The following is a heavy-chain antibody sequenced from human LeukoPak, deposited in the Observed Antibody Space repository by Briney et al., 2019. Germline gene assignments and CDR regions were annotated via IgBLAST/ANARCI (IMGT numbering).Heavy chain of an antibody. CDR1: GFTFSSYS. CDR3: TRLSAMLRGPEPIYYFDS. D-gene: IGHD1-14*01. J-gene: IGHJ4*02. V-gene: IGHV3-48*01. CDR2: ISSSSSTI. Sequence: PGGSLRLSCAASGFTFSSYSMNWVRQAPGKGLEWVSYISSSSSTIYYADSVKGRFTISSDNAKNSLYLQMNSLRAEDTAVYYCTRLSAMLRGPEPIYYFDSWGQGTLVTVSS.